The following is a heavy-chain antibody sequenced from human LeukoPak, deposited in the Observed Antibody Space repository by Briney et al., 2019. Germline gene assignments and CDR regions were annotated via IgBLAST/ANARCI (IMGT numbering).Heavy chain of an antibody. Sequence: GGSLRLSCAASGFTFSSYEMNWVRQAPGKGLEWVSYISSSGSTIYYADSVRGRFTISRDNAKNSLYLQMNSLRAEDMALYYCAKEQASGWTGLDYWGQGTLVTVSS. CDR2: ISSSGSTI. CDR3: AKEQASGWTGLDY. V-gene: IGHV3-48*03. CDR1: GFTFSSYE. J-gene: IGHJ4*02. D-gene: IGHD6-19*01.